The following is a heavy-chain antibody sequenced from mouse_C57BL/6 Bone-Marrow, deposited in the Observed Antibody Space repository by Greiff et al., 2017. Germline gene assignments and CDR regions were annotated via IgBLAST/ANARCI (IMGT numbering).Heavy chain of an antibody. CDR3: ARGAEQAWFAY. CDR2: ISSGSSTI. Sequence: EVMLVESGGGLVKPGGSLKLSCAASGFTFSDYGMHWVRQAPEKGLEWVAYISSGSSTIYYADKVKGRFTISRDNAKNTLFLQMTSLRSEDTAMYYCARGAEQAWFAYWGQGTLVPVSA. CDR1: GFTFSDYG. J-gene: IGHJ3*01. V-gene: IGHV5-17*01.